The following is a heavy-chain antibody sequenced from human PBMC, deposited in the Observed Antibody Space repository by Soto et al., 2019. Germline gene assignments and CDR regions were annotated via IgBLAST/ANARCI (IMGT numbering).Heavy chain of an antibody. CDR3: AIHRDQVYYYYYMDV. Sequence: EVQLVESGGGLVKPGGSLRLSCAASGFTFSTYSMNWVRQAPGKGLEWVSSISSSSTYISYADSLKVRFIISRDNAKNSRYLQVDSLRADDTAVYYCAIHRDQVYYYYYMDVWGKGTPVTVSS. V-gene: IGHV3-21*02. CDR2: ISSSSTYI. J-gene: IGHJ6*03. CDR1: GFTFSTYS.